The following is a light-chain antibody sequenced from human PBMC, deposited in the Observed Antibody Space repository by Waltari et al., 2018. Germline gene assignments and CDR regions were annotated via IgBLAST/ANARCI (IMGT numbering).Light chain of an antibody. J-gene: IGLJ2*01. Sequence: QSALTQPASGSGSPGQSITIPCTGASSDFGSYNLVSWYQQHPGKAPKVMIYEVTKRPSGVSDRFSGSRSGNTASLTISGLQPEDEADYYCCSYAGSGTLDVVFGGGTKLTVL. CDR3: CSYAGSGTLDVV. CDR2: EVT. V-gene: IGLV2-23*02. CDR1: SSDFGSYNL.